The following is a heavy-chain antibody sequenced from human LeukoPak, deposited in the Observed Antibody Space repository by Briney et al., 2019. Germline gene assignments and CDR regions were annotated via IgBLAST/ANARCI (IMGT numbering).Heavy chain of an antibody. CDR3: ARSEMAAALLDY. V-gene: IGHV3-23*01. CDR2: ISGSGGST. Sequence: GGSLRLSCAASGFTFSSYAMSWVRQAPGKGLEWVSAISGSGGSTYYADSVKGRFTISRDNYKNTLYLQMNSLRPEDTAVYYCARSEMAAALLDYWGQGTLVTVSS. D-gene: IGHD6-13*01. J-gene: IGHJ4*02. CDR1: GFTFSSYA.